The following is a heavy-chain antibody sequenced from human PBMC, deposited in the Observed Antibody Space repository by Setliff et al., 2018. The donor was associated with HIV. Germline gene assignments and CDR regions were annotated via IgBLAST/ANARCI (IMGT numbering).Heavy chain of an antibody. J-gene: IGHJ4*02. Sequence: SETLSLTCTVSGYSINSSHFWGWIRQPPGKGLEWVGSIYHSGNTHYNPSLKSRVTISVDTSKNQLSLKLSSVTAADTAVYYCARAYGDYVGAGFLPYWGQGTLVTVSS. CDR2: IYHSGNT. CDR1: GYSINSSHF. V-gene: IGHV4-38-2*02. CDR3: ARAYGDYVGAGFLPY. D-gene: IGHD4-17*01.